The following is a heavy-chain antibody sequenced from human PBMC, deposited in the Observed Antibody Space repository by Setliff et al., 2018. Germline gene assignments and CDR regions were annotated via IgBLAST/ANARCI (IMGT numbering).Heavy chain of an antibody. J-gene: IGHJ4*02. D-gene: IGHD3-3*01. V-gene: IGHV3-23*01. CDR1: GFTFSRYW. CDR3: AKDPQIRFLEWLTRVYFDY. CDR2: ISGSGGST. Sequence: GGSLRLSCAASGFTFSRYWMSWVRQAPGKGLKWVSAISGSGGSTYYADSVKGRFTISRDNSKNTLYLQMNSLRAEDTAVYYCAKDPQIRFLEWLTRVYFDYWGQGTLVTVSS.